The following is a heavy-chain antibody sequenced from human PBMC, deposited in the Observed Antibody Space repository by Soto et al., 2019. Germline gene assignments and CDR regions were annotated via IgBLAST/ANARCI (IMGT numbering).Heavy chain of an antibody. Sequence: QVQLQESGPRLVKPSETLSLTCTVSGASTSAYYWNWIRQAPGKGPEWIGYTYYTGKTNYSPSLTGRVTISADRSKNQFSLQLTSVTAADTAMYYCAARSGRNYFGMDIWGQGTTVTVSS. CDR2: TYYTGKT. D-gene: IGHD3-10*01. CDR1: GASTSAYY. V-gene: IGHV4-59*12. J-gene: IGHJ6*02. CDR3: AARSGRNYFGMDI.